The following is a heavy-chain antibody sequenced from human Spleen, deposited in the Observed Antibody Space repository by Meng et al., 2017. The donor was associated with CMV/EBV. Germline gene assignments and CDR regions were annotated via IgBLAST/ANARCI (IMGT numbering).Heavy chain of an antibody. CDR3: ARGTMTTKKRLNWFDP. V-gene: IGHV4-61*01. CDR1: GSVSIGTYY. CDR2: ISYSGTT. Sequence: GSVSIGTYYWSWIRQPPGKGLEWIGYISYSGTTNYNPSLKSRVTISVDTSKNQFSLKLSSVTAADTAVYYCARGTMTTKKRLNWFDPWGQGTLVTVSS. J-gene: IGHJ5*02. D-gene: IGHD3-22*01.